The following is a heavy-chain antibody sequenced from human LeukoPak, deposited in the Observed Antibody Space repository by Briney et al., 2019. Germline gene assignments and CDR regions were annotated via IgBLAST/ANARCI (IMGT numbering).Heavy chain of an antibody. CDR3: ARNYYGSGSYYTLDS. CDR1: GDSVSSNKAA. CDR2: TYYDSQWYR. J-gene: IGHJ4*02. Sequence: SQTLSLTCTISGDSVSSNKAAWNWIRQSPSRGLEWLGKTYYDSQWYRDYAVSVKSRMTVNPDTSKNRFSLHLNSVTPEDTAVYYCARNYYGSGSYYTLDSWGPGTLVTVSS. V-gene: IGHV6-1*01. D-gene: IGHD3-10*01.